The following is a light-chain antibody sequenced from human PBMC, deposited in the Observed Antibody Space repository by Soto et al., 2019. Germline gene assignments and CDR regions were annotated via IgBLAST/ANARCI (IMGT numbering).Light chain of an antibody. CDR3: QQYNSYPYT. Sequence: DIHMTQSPSTLSAAVGDRVPITCRTSQSISSWLAWYQQKPGKAPQLPIYKPSSLESGVPSRFSGSGSGTEFTLTISSLQPDDFATYYCQQYNSYPYTFGQGTKLEIK. CDR2: KPS. J-gene: IGKJ2*01. CDR1: QSISSW. V-gene: IGKV1-5*03.